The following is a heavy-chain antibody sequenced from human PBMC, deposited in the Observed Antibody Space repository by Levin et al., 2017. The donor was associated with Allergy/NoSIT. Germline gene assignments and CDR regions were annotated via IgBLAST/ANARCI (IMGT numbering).Heavy chain of an antibody. CDR3: ARGGHIVVVTAILGGWFDP. CDR1: GFTFSSYW. D-gene: IGHD2-21*02. J-gene: IGHJ5*02. V-gene: IGHV3-74*01. Sequence: LSLTCAASGFTFSSYWMHWVRQAPGKGLVWVSRINSDGSSTSYADSVKGRFTISRDNAKNTLYLQMNSLRAEDTAVYYCARGGHIVVVTAILGGWFDPWGQGTLVTVSS. CDR2: INSDGSST.